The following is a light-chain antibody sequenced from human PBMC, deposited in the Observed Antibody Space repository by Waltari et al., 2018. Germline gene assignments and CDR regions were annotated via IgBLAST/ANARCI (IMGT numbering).Light chain of an antibody. V-gene: IGLV3-19*01. CDR2: GKN. CDR3: NSRDSSGNHLWV. Sequence: SSELTQDPAVSVALGQTVRITCQGATLRPYYERCYQQKPGQAPVLVMYGKNNRPSGIPDRFSGSSSGNTASLTITGAQAEDEADYYCNSRDSSGNHLWVFGGGTKLTVL. CDR1: TLRPYY. J-gene: IGLJ3*02.